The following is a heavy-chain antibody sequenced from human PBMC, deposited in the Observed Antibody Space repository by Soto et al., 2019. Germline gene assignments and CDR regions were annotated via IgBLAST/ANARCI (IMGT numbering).Heavy chain of an antibody. Sequence: QVQLVESGGGVVQPGRSLRLSCAASGFSFSSYGMHWVRQAPGKGPEWVAVLWYDGNTKYYIDSAKGRFTISRDNSKSTLYLQMNSLRAEDTAMYYCARDHMPFWSGSGYFDSWGLGTLVTVSS. CDR1: GFSFSSYG. J-gene: IGHJ4*02. V-gene: IGHV3-33*01. CDR3: ARDHMPFWSGSGYFDS. CDR2: LWYDGNTK. D-gene: IGHD3-3*01.